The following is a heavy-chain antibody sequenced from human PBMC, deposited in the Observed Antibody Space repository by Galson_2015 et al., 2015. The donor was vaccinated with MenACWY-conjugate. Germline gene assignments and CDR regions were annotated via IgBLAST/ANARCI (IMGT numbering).Heavy chain of an antibody. CDR1: GYTFTSFG. D-gene: IGHD3-16*01. CDR3: VGDLGEWKLPPSQFYDY. V-gene: IGHV1-18*01. CDR2: ISAYNGNT. J-gene: IGHJ4*02. Sequence: SVKVSCKASGYTFTSFGISWVRQGPGQGLEWMGWISAYNGNTKYARNLQGRVTMTTDTFTSTAYMEVRSLRSDDTAVYYCVGDLGEWKLPPSQFYDYWGQGTQVTVSS.